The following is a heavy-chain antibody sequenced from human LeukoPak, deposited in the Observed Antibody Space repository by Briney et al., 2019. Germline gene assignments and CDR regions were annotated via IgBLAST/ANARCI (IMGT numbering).Heavy chain of an antibody. CDR2: IIESGENT. Sequence: GGSLRLSCAASGFTFNNYAMYWVRQAPGKGLEWVSAIIESGENTYYTDSVKGRSTISRDNSKNTLYLQMNSLRAEDTAFYYCAKGSAQYYFDSWGQGTLVTVSS. CDR3: AKGSAQYYFDS. V-gene: IGHV3-23*01. CDR1: GFTFNNYA. J-gene: IGHJ4*02. D-gene: IGHD3-10*01.